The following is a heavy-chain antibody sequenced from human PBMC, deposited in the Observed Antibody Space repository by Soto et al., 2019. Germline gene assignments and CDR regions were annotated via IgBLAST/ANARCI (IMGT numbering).Heavy chain of an antibody. CDR1: GYTFTSYA. J-gene: IGHJ4*02. D-gene: IGHD3-3*01. Sequence: QVQLVQSGAEVKKPGASVKVSCKASGYTFTSYAMHWVRQAPGQRLEWMGWINAGNGNTKYSQKFQGRVTITRDTSASTAYIELSSLRSEDTAVYYCARRYYDFWSGYLGKLFDYWGQGTLVTVSS. CDR3: ARRYYDFWSGYLGKLFDY. V-gene: IGHV1-3*01. CDR2: INAGNGNT.